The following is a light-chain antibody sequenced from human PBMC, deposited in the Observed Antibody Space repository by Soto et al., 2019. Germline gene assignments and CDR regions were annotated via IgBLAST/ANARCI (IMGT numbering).Light chain of an antibody. V-gene: IGKV1-5*01. CDR2: GAS. J-gene: IGKJ1*01. Sequence: MTQSPSILSASVGDRVTITCRASQSISSWLAWYQQKPGKPPKVLIYGASNLQSGVPPRFSGSGSGTDFTLAISSLQPEDSATYYCLQDINYPWTFGQGTKVDIK. CDR3: LQDINYPWT. CDR1: QSISSW.